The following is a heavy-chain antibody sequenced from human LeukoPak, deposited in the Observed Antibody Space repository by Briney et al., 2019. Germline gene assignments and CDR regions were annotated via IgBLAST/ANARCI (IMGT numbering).Heavy chain of an antibody. CDR2: ISSSSSYT. V-gene: IGHV3-11*06. J-gene: IGHJ4*02. CDR3: AREELDYYFDY. D-gene: IGHD1-7*01. CDR1: GFTFSDYD. Sequence: GGSLRLSCAASGFTFSDYDMSWIRQAPGKGLEWVSYISSSSSYTNYADSVKGRFTISRDNAKNSLYLQMNSLRAEDTAVYYCAREELDYYFDYWGQGTLVTVSS.